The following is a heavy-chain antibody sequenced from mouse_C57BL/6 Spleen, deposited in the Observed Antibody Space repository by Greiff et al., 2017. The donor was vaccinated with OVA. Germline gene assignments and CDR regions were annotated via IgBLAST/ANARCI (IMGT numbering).Heavy chain of an antibody. CDR2: IDPSDSYT. CDR3: ARGGGNYYAMDY. D-gene: IGHD2-1*01. CDR1: GYTFTSYW. V-gene: IGHV1-69*01. Sequence: VQLQQPGAELVMPGASVKLSCKASGYTFTSYWMHWVKQRPGQGLEWIGEIDPSDSYTNYNQKFKGKSTLTVDESSSTAYMQLSSLTSEDSAVYYCARGGGNYYAMDYWGQGTSVTVSS. J-gene: IGHJ4*01.